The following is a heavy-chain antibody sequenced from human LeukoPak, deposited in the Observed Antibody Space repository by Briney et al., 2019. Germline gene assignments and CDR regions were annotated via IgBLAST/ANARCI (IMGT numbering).Heavy chain of an antibody. Sequence: GGSLRLSCAASGFTLGSHAMHWVRQAPGKGLEWVAVISYDGSNKYYADYVKGRFTISRDNAKNSLYLQMNSLRAEDTAVYYCARGGYDILTGYYEGAFDIWGQGTMVTVSS. D-gene: IGHD3-9*01. CDR3: ARGGYDILTGYYEGAFDI. CDR1: GFTLGSHA. V-gene: IGHV3-30*04. J-gene: IGHJ3*02. CDR2: ISYDGSNK.